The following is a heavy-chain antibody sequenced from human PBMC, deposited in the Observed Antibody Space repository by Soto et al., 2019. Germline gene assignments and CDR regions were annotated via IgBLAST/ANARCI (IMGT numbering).Heavy chain of an antibody. J-gene: IGHJ6*02. CDR1: GDSVSSNSAA. V-gene: IGHV6-1*01. Sequence: SQTLSLTCAISGDSVSSNSAAWNWIRQSPSRGLEWLGRTYYRSKWYNDYAVSVKSRITINPDTSKNQFSLQLNSVTPEDTAVYYCARGKASSGWYYDYYYGMDVWGQGTTVTVSS. D-gene: IGHD6-19*01. CDR3: ARGKASSGWYYDYYYGMDV. CDR2: TYYRSKWYN.